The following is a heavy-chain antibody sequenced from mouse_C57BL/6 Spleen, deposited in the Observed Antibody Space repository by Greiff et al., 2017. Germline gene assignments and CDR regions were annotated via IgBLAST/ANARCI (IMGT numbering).Heavy chain of an antibody. CDR2: IHPNSGST. CDR1: GYTFTSYW. CDR3: ATGDGYRFAY. D-gene: IGHD2-3*01. J-gene: IGHJ3*01. Sequence: VQLQQPGAELVKPGASVKLSCKASGYTFTSYWMHWVKQRPGQGLEWIGMIHPNSGSTNYNEKFKSKDTLTVDKSSSTAYMQHSSLTSEDSAVYYCATGDGYRFAYWGQGTLVTVSA. V-gene: IGHV1-64*01.